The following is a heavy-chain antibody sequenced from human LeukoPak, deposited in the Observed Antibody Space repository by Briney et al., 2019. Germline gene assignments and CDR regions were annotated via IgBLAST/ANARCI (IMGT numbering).Heavy chain of an antibody. D-gene: IGHD3-16*01. V-gene: IGHV3-11*01. J-gene: IGHJ4*02. CDR1: GFTFSDYY. CDR2: IDSSGTII. Sequence: GGSLRLSCAASGFTFSDYYMSWIRQAPGKGLEWVSHIDSSGTIIYYADSVRGRFTISRDNAEKSLYLQMNSLRAEDTAVYYCARSLSHDYVWGSQAYWGQGTLVTVSS. CDR3: ARSLSHDYVWGSQAY.